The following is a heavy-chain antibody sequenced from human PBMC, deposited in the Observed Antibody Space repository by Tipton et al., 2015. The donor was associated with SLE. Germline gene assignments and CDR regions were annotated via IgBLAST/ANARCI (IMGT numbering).Heavy chain of an antibody. J-gene: IGHJ2*01. CDR1: GGSISSGGFS. V-gene: IGHV4-30-2*05. CDR2: IHHSGDT. Sequence: TLSLTCAVSGGSISSGGFSWNWIRQPPGKGLEWIAYIHHSGDTYYNLSLKSRLGISVDTSENQFSLRLNSVSAADTAVYYCARIYGSGNWYFDLWGRGTLVIVSS. D-gene: IGHD3-10*01. CDR3: ARIYGSGNWYFDL.